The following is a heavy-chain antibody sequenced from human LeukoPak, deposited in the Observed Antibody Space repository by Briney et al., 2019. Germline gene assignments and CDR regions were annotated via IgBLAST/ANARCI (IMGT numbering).Heavy chain of an antibody. V-gene: IGHV4-31*03. CDR1: GGSISSGGYY. CDR3: ARGGYCSSTSCYTGRYDY. CDR2: IYYSGST. J-gene: IGHJ4*02. D-gene: IGHD2-2*02. Sequence: SQTLSLTCTVSGGSISSGGYYWSWLRQHPGKGLEWIGHIYYSGSTYYNPSLKSRVTISVDTSKNQFSLKLSSVTAADTAVYYCARGGYCSSTSCYTGRYDYWGQGTLVTVSS.